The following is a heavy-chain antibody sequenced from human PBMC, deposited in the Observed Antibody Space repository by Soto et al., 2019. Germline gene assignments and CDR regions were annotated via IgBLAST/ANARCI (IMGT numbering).Heavy chain of an antibody. CDR3: ARDSYYYDSSGYYATYFDL. CDR1: GFTFSSYA. J-gene: IGHJ2*01. D-gene: IGHD3-22*01. V-gene: IGHV3-30-3*01. Sequence: QVQLVESGGGVVQPGRSLRLSCAASGFTFSSYAMHWVRQAPGKGLEWVAVISYDGSNKYYADSVKGRFTISRDNSKNTLYLQMNSLRAEDTAVYYCARDSYYYDSSGYYATYFDLWGRGTLVTVSS. CDR2: ISYDGSNK.